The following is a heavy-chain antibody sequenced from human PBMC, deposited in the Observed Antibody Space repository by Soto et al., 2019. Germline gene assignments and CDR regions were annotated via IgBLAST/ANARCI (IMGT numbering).Heavy chain of an antibody. CDR2: ISGSSSII. Sequence: PGGSLRLSCAACGFTFRSYSMHWVRQAPGNGLEWVSYISGSSSIIYYADSVKGRFTISRDNAKNSLYLQTNSLRDEDTDVYYCERDSYGEYADYYGMDVWGQGTTVTVYS. CDR3: ERDSYGEYADYYGMDV. J-gene: IGHJ6*02. V-gene: IGHV3-48*02. CDR1: GFTFRSYS. D-gene: IGHD4-17*01.